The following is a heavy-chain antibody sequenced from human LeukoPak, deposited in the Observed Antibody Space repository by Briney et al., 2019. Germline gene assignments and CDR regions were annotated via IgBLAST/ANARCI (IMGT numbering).Heavy chain of an antibody. Sequence: SETLSLTCTVSGGSISGYYWNWIRQPPGKGLEWIGYIYYSGSTNYNPSLKSRVTISVDTSKNQFSLKLSSVTAADTAVYYCARGWGYFDLWGRGTLVTVSS. CDR2: IYYSGST. CDR3: ARGWGYFDL. J-gene: IGHJ2*01. V-gene: IGHV4-59*01. D-gene: IGHD6-13*01. CDR1: GGSISGYY.